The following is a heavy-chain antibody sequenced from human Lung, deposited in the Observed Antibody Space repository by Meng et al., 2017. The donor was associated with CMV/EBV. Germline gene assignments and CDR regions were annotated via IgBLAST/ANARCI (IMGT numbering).Heavy chain of an antibody. D-gene: IGHD5-12*01. CDR2: IHYSGTS. CDR1: GGSISSSRYY. J-gene: IGHJ4*02. V-gene: IGHV4-39*07. Sequence: SETLSLTCSVSGGSISSSRYYWGWVRQPPGKGLEWIGSIHYSGTSYYNPSLRSRLTMSVDTSRNQFSLKLNSVTAADTAVYYCARGLRDTSESAVSLSFRLKSSYYFASWGQRXLVPVSS. CDR3: ARGLRDTSESAVSLSFRLKSSYYFAS.